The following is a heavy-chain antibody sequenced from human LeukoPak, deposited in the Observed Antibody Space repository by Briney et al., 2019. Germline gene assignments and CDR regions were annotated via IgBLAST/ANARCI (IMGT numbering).Heavy chain of an antibody. D-gene: IGHD2-2*01. V-gene: IGHV1-18*01. J-gene: IGHJ4*02. CDR2: ISGNNDNP. CDR1: GSTFSNFG. Sequence: ASVKVSCKASGSTFSNFGINWVRQAPGQGLEWMGWISGNNDNPNYGQKFQGRFTVTTDSSTNTAYMELRNLRFDDTAVYYCARDGTSTDDYWGQGTLVTVSS. CDR3: ARDGTSTDDY.